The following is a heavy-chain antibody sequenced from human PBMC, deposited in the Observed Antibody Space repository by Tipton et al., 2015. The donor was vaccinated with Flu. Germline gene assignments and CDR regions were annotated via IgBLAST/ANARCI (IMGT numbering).Heavy chain of an antibody. D-gene: IGHD3-10*01. CDR2: INHGGST. J-gene: IGHJ4*02. V-gene: IGHV4-39*02. CDR3: ARVSPRRITAIAVTMVPEGYFDS. CDR1: GVSINSGSYY. Sequence: GLVKPSQTLSLICNVSGVSINSGSYYWTWIRQPPGKGLEWIGEINHGGSTHYKTSLKGRVTMSVDTSMNQVSLMLSSVTAADTAVYYCARVSPRRITAIAVTMVPEGYFDSWGQGTLVTVSS.